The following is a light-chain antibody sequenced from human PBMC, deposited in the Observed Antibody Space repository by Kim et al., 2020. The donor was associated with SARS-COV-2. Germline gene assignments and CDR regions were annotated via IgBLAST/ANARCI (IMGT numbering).Light chain of an antibody. CDR3: QAWDSTTGV. CDR2: QDT. J-gene: IGLJ3*02. CDR1: SLGDKY. Sequence: SVSPGQTASITCSGDSLGDKYVSWYQQKPGQSPILVIYQDTKRPSGIPGRFSVSNSGNTATLTISGTQAMDEADYYCQAWDSTTGVFGGGTQLTVL. V-gene: IGLV3-1*01.